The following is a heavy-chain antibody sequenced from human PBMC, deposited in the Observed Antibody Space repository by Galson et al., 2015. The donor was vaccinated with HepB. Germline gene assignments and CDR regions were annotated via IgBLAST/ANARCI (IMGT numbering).Heavy chain of an antibody. J-gene: IGHJ2*01. D-gene: IGHD1-7*01. CDR1: GFTFSSYA. CDR3: AKDKNYLVVRYFDL. V-gene: IGHV3-23*01. CDR2: ISGSGGST. Sequence: SLRLSCAASGFTFSSYAMSWVRQAPGKGLEWVSAISGSGGSTYYADSVKGRFTISRDNSKNTLYLQMNSLRAEDTAVHYCAKDKNYLVVRYFDLWGRGTLVTVSS.